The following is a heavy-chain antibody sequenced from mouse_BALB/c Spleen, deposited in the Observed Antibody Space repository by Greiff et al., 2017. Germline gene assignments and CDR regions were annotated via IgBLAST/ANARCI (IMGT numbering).Heavy chain of an antibody. Sequence: VHLVESGAELVRPGASVTLSCKASGYTFTDYEMHWVKQTPVHGLEWIGAIDPETGGTAYNQKFKGKATLTADKSSSTAYMELRSLTSEDSAVYYCTRFTTVVATDWGQGTTLTVSS. CDR1: GYTFTDYE. CDR2: IDPETGGT. J-gene: IGHJ2*01. V-gene: IGHV1-15*01. CDR3: TRFTTVVATD. D-gene: IGHD1-1*01.